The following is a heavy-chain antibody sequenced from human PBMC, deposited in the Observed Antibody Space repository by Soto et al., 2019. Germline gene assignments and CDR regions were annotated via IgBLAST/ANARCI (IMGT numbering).Heavy chain of an antibody. J-gene: IGHJ4*02. CDR2: IIPIFGTA. Sequence: QVQLVQSGAEVKKPGSSVKVSCKASGGTFSSYAISWVRQAPGQGLEWMGGIIPIFGTANYAQKFQGRVTIPAEKTPDTANGGWGRRRPEGRAVYLWAGGGGGGFAYWGQGTLVTVSS. D-gene: IGHD3-16*01. CDR1: GGTFSSYA. CDR3: AGGGGGGFAY. V-gene: IGHV1-69*06.